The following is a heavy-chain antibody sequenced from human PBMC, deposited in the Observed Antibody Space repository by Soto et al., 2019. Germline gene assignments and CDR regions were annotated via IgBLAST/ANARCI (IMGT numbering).Heavy chain of an antibody. J-gene: IGHJ4*02. D-gene: IGHD3-16*02. CDR1: GFTFSSYA. CDR3: ARDHYDYVWGSYRPSGYFDY. Sequence: ESGGGVVQPGRSLRLSCAASGFTFSSYAMHWVRQAPGKGLEWVAVISYDGSNKYYADSVKGRFTISRDNSKNTLYLQMNSLRAEDTAVYYCARDHYDYVWGSYRPSGYFDYWGQGTLVTVSS. CDR2: ISYDGSNK. V-gene: IGHV3-30-3*01.